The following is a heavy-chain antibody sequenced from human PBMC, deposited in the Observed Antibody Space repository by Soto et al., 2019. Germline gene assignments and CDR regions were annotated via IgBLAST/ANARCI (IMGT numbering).Heavy chain of an antibody. CDR3: ARGIRFLGSGFDP. V-gene: IGHV1-3*01. CDR1: GYTFTSYA. Sequence: QVQLVQSGAEVKKPGASVKVSCKASGYTFTSYAMHWVRQAPGQRLEWMGWINAGNGNTKYSQKFQGRVTITRDTSASTAYMELSSLRSEDTAVYYCARGIRFLGSGFDPCGQGTLVTVSS. CDR2: INAGNGNT. D-gene: IGHD3-3*01. J-gene: IGHJ5*02.